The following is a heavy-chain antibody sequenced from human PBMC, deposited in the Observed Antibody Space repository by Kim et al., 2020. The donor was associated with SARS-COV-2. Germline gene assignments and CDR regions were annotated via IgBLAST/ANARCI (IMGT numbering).Heavy chain of an antibody. V-gene: IGHV4-34*01. J-gene: IGHJ6*02. CDR2: INHSGST. CDR1: GGSFSGYY. CDR3: ARGGTFSVTIFGVVIIRPLLDV. D-gene: IGHD3-3*01. Sequence: SETLSLTCAVYGGSFSGYYWSWIRQPPGKGLEWIGEINHSGSTNYNPSLKSRVTITVDTSKNQFSLKLRSVTAADTAVYYCARGGTFSVTIFGVVIIRPLLDVWGQGTTVTVSS.